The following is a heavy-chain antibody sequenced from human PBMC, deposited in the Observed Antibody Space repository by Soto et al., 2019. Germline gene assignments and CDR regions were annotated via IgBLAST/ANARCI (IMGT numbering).Heavy chain of an antibody. V-gene: IGHV4-28*01. CDR1: GYSMSSSNW. D-gene: IGHD1-26*01. CDR3: ARREIQGPIDY. CDR2: IYYSGTT. J-gene: IGHJ4*02. Sequence: QVQLQESDPGLVKPSDTLSLTCAVSGYSMSSSNWWGWIREPPGKGLEWIGYIYYSGTTYYNPSLKSRVTMSVDTSKNQFSLKLTSVTAVDTAVYYCARREIQGPIDYWGQGTLVTVSS.